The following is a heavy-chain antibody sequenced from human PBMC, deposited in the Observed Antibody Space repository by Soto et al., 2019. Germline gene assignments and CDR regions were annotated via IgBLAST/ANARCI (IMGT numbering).Heavy chain of an antibody. CDR3: ARGTMLRGPGYYYAMDV. J-gene: IGHJ6*02. D-gene: IGHD3-10*01. V-gene: IGHV4-31*03. CDR2: IYNSGSS. Sequence: SETLSLTCTVSGDSISRNGYFWTWIRRHPGKGLEWIGYIYNSGSSYYNPSLKSRVIISVDTSKNHFSLNLTAVTAADTAVYYCARGTMLRGPGYYYAMDVLGQGTTVTVSS. CDR1: GDSISRNGYF.